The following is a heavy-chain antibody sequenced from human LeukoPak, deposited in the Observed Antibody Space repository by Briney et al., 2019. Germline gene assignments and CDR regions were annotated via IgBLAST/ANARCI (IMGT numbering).Heavy chain of an antibody. Sequence: SETLSLTRAVYGGSFSGYYWSWIRQPPGKGLEWIGEINHSGSTNYNPSLKSRVTISVDTSKNQFSLNLTSVTAADTAVYYCAHSSSSLPTDSWGQGTLVIVSS. CDR2: INHSGST. CDR3: AHSSSSLPTDS. CDR1: GGSFSGYY. V-gene: IGHV4-34*01. J-gene: IGHJ4*02. D-gene: IGHD6-6*01.